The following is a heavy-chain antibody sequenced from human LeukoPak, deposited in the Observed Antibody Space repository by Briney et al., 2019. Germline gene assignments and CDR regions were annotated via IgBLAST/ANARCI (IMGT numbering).Heavy chain of an antibody. D-gene: IGHD1-26*01. V-gene: IGHV3-30*18. CDR2: ISYDGSNK. J-gene: IGHJ5*02. CDR3: AKDSGSYSDWMGWFDP. Sequence: GGSLRLSCAASGFTFSSYGMHWVRQAPGKGLEWVAVISYDGSNKYYADSVKGRFTISRDNSKNTLYLQMNSLRAEDTAVYYCAKDSGSYSDWMGWFDPWGQGTLVTVSS. CDR1: GFTFSSYG.